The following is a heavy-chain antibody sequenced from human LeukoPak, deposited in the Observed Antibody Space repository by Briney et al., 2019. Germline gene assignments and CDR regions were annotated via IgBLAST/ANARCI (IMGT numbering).Heavy chain of an antibody. V-gene: IGHV4-38-2*02. CDR1: GYSISSGYY. CDR2: IYHSGST. J-gene: IGHJ4*02. CDR3: ARKRDSGGYYGVD. D-gene: IGHD3-22*01. Sequence: PSETLSLTCTVSGYSISSGYYWGWIRQPPGKGLEWIGSIYHSGSTHYNPSLMSRVTISVDTSKNQFSLKLSSVTAADTAVYYCARKRDSGGYYGVDWGQGTLVTVSS.